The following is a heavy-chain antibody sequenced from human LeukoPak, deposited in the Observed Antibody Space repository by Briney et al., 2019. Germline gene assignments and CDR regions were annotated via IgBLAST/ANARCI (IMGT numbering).Heavy chain of an antibody. Sequence: PSETLSLTCTVSGGSISTSNYYWGCIRQPPGKGLEWIGNIYYSGSTFYNPSLKSRVTISADTSKNQFSLKLTSVTAADTALYYCASGLVARQDFDYWGQGTLVTVSS. V-gene: IGHV4-39*01. CDR3: ASGLVARQDFDY. D-gene: IGHD6-6*01. CDR1: GGSISTSNYY. J-gene: IGHJ4*02. CDR2: IYYSGST.